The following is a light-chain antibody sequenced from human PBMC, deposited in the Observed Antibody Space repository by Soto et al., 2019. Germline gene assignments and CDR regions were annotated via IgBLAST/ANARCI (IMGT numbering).Light chain of an antibody. CDR2: DAS. V-gene: IGKV3-15*01. CDR3: QQYDNWPRT. Sequence: EIVMTQSPATLSVSPGERATLSCRASQSVRSNLAWYQQKPGQPPRLLIYDASTRATRIPSRFSGSGSGTEFTLTISSLQSEDFAVYYCQQYDNWPRTFGQGTRLEIK. CDR1: QSVRSN. J-gene: IGKJ5*01.